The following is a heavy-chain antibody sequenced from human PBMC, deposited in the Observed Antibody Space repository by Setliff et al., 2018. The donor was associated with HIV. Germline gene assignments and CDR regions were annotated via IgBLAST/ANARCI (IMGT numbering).Heavy chain of an antibody. V-gene: IGHV4-61*02. Sequence: SETLSLTRTVSGGSISSGSYYWNWIRQPAGKGLEWIGRIYTSGSTNYNPSLKSRVTISVDTSKNQFSLKLSSVTAADTAVYYCAREDYYYYGMDVWGQGTKVTVSS. CDR2: IYTSGST. J-gene: IGHJ6*02. CDR1: GGSISSGSYY. CDR3: AREDYYYYGMDV.